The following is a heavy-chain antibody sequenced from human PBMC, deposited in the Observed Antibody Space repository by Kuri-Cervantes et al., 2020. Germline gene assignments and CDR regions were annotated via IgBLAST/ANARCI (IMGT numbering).Heavy chain of an antibody. D-gene: IGHD2-15*01. V-gene: IGHV3-33*01. CDR3: ARQVDGGSCDY. J-gene: IGHJ4*02. CDR2: IWHDGSNK. Sequence: GGSLRLSCAASGFTFSSYGMHWVRQAPGKGLEWVAVIWHDGSNKYYADSVKGRFTISRDNSKNTLYLQMNSLRAEDTAVYYCARQVDGGSCDYWGQGTLVTVSS. CDR1: GFTFSSYG.